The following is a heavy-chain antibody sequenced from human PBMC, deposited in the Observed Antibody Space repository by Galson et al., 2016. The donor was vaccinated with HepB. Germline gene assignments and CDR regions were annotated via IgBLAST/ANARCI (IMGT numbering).Heavy chain of an antibody. CDR2: IRSKAYGATT. CDR3: TRDYSKIVLVEDYYYYNMDV. J-gene: IGHJ6*02. CDR1: GFTFGDYA. V-gene: IGHV3-49*03. Sequence: SLRLSCAASGFTFGDYAMSWFRQAPGKGLEWVGFIRSKAYGATTEYATSVQGRVIISRDDSKSTLYLQMSSLRPEDTAVYYCTRDYSKIVLVEDYYYYNMDVWGQGTTVTVSS. D-gene: IGHD2-8*01.